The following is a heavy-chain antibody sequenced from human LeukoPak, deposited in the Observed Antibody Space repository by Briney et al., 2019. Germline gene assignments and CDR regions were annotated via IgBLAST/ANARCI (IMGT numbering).Heavy chain of an antibody. CDR1: GGSISSSNW. V-gene: IGHV3-7*01. CDR3: ARFSGRN. Sequence: GTLSLTCAVPGGSISSSNWWSWVRQAPGKGLEWVANIKQDGSAKYYVDSVKGRFTISRDNAKNSLYLQMGSLRAEDTAVYYCARFSGRNWGQGTLVTVSS. D-gene: IGHD2-15*01. CDR2: IKQDGSAK. J-gene: IGHJ4*02.